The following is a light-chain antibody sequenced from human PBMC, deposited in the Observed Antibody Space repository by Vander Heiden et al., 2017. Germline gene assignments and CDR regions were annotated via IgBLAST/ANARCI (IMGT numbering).Light chain of an antibody. Sequence: QYALTHPPSVPGSPGQSITISCTGTSSDVGGYNYVPWYQQHPGKAPKLMIYEVSNRPSGVSNRFSGSKSGNTASLTISGLQAEDEADYYCSSYTSSSVVFGGGTKLTVL. CDR2: EVS. CDR1: SSDVGGYNY. V-gene: IGLV2-14*01. CDR3: SSYTSSSVV. J-gene: IGLJ2*01.